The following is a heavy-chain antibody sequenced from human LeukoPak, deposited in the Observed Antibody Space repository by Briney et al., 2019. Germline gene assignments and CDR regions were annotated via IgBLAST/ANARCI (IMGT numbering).Heavy chain of an antibody. CDR2: ITASGGNT. J-gene: IGHJ4*02. D-gene: IGHD5-18*01. CDR1: GFTFSSYA. CDR3: AKGNGYSYGRYYFDY. Sequence: GGSLRLSCAASGFTFSSYAMGWVRQAPGKGLEWVSAITASGGNTYYADSVKGRFTISRDNSRNTLYLQANSLRAEDTAVYYCAKGNGYSYGRYYFDYWGQGTLVTVSS. V-gene: IGHV3-23*01.